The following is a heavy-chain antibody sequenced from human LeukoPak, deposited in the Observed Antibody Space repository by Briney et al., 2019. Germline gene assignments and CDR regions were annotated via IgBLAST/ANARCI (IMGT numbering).Heavy chain of an antibody. CDR1: GFTFSSYA. CDR3: ARGYGEWFDY. J-gene: IGHJ4*02. V-gene: IGHV3-30-3*01. CDR2: ISYDGSNK. Sequence: GGSLRLSCAASGFTFSSYAMHWVRQAPGKGLEWVAVISYDGSNKYYADSVKGRFTISRDNSKNTLYLQMNSLRAEDTAVYYCARGYGEWFDYWGQGTLVTVSS. D-gene: IGHD4-17*01.